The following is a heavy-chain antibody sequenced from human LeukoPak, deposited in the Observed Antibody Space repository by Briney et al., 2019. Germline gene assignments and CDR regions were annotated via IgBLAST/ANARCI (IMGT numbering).Heavy chain of an antibody. CDR2: ISGDAVTS. V-gene: IGHV3-23*01. D-gene: IGHD2-21*01. J-gene: IGHJ6*02. CDR3: ARGDLPYSLGGMDV. CDR1: GFTFKNYA. Sequence: PGGSLRLSCAASGFTFKNYAMNWVRQIPGQGLEWVSTISGDAVTSWYADSVKGRFTVSRDNSKNIVFLQMNSLRAEDTAVYYCARGDLPYSLGGMDVWGQGTTVTVSS.